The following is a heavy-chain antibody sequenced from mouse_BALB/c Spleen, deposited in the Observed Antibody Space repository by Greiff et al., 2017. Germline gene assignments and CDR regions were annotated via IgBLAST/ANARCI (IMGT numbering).Heavy chain of an antibody. D-gene: IGHD1-2*01. J-gene: IGHJ3*01. CDR3: ARRGLLRLPFAY. V-gene: IGHV5-4*02. CDR1: GFTFSDYY. CDR2: ISDGGSYT. Sequence: EVKLMESGGGLVKPGGSLKLSCAASGFTFSDYYMYWVRQTPEKRLEWVATISDGGSYTYYPDSVKGRFTISRDNAKNNLYLQMSSLKSEDTAMYYCARRGLLRLPFAYWGQGTLVTVSA.